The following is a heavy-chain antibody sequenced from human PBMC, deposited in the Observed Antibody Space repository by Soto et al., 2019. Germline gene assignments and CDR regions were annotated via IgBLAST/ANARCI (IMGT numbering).Heavy chain of an antibody. CDR2: VFWDGGE. CDR3: TQVYGSGSWGWYFHS. V-gene: IGHV2-5*02. J-gene: IGHJ4*02. D-gene: IGHD1-26*01. Sequence: QITLRESGPSLVKPTETLTLTCTFSGFSLTTTGVGVGWIRQPPGKALEWLAVVFWDGGERYSPSLKSRVTITKDTSKDQVVLTVTNMAPADTATYYCTQVYGSGSWGWYFHSWGQGTLLTVSS. CDR1: GFSLTTTGVG.